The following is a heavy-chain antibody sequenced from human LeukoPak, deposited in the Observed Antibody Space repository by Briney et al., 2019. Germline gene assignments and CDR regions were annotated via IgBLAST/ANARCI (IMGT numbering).Heavy chain of an antibody. Sequence: SQTLSLTCAVSGGSISSGGYSWSWVRQPPGKGLEWIGYIYHSGSTNYNPSLKSRVTISVDTSKNQFSLKLSSVTAADTAVYYCARGRAPYSSSSGFRHWGQGTLVTVSS. CDR1: GGSISSGGYS. D-gene: IGHD6-6*01. CDR3: ARGRAPYSSSSGFRH. V-gene: IGHV4-30-2*01. J-gene: IGHJ4*02. CDR2: IYHSGST.